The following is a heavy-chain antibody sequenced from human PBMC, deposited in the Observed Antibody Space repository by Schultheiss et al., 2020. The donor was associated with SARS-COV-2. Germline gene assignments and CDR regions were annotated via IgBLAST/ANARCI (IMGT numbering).Heavy chain of an antibody. J-gene: IGHJ6*04. CDR3: AGGGYSVVPAAKTMDV. V-gene: IGHV3-7*02. Sequence: GGSLRLSCAASGFTFSSYSMNWVRQAPGKGLEWVANIKQDGSEKYYVDSVKGRFTISRDNAKNSLYLQMNSLRAEDTAVYYCAGGGYSVVPAAKTMDVWGKGTTVTVSS. CDR1: GFTFSSYS. CDR2: IKQDGSEK. D-gene: IGHD2-2*01.